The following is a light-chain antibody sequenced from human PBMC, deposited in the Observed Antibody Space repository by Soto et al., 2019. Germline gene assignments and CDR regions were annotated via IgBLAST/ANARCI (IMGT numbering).Light chain of an antibody. CDR1: NXGGKH. J-gene: IGLJ1*01. CDR3: QVWDSTSDHPYV. Sequence: SYELTQPLSVSVAPGQTAIITCGGNNXGGKHVHWYQQKPGQAPILVIYDDSDRPSGIPERFSGSNSGNTASLTITRVEAGDEADYYCQVWDSTSDHPYVFATGTKVILL. CDR2: DDS. V-gene: IGLV3-21*02.